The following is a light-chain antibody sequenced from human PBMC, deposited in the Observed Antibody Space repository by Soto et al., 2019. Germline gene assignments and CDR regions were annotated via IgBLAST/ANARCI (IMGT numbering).Light chain of an antibody. V-gene: IGKV1-5*01. Sequence: DIQMTQSPSTLSASVGDSVTITCRASQSIGSWLAWYQQKPGKAPKLLIYDASTLERGVPSRFSGSGSGTEFILTISSPQPDDFASYSCQQHSSYPWTFGQGTKVDIK. CDR2: DAS. J-gene: IGKJ1*01. CDR1: QSIGSW. CDR3: QQHSSYPWT.